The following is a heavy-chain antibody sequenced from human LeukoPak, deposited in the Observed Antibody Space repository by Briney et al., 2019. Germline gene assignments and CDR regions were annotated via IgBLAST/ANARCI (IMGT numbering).Heavy chain of an antibody. J-gene: IGHJ4*02. CDR1: GYTFTGYY. D-gene: IGHD2-2*01. CDR2: INPNSGGT. CDR3: ARFRCSSTSCYGGFDY. V-gene: IGHV1-2*02. Sequence: GASVTVSCKASGYTFTGYYMHWVRQAPGQGLEWMGWINPNSGGTNYAQKFQGRVTMTRDTSISTACMELSRLRSDDTAVYYCARFRCSSTSCYGGFDYWGQGTLVTVSS.